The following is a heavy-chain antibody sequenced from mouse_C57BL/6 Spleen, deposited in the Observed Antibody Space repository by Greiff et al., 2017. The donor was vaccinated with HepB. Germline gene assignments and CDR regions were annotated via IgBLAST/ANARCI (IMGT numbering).Heavy chain of an antibody. Sequence: QVQLQQPGTELVKPGASVKLSCKASGYTFTSYWMHWVKQRPGQGLEWIGNINPSNGGTNYNEKFKSKATLTVDKSSSTAYMQLSSLTSDVSAVYYCARWNYYVCLYFDYWGQGTTLTVSS. V-gene: IGHV1-53*01. CDR3: ARWNYYVCLYFDY. J-gene: IGHJ2*01. D-gene: IGHD1-1*01. CDR2: INPSNGGT. CDR1: GYTFTSYW.